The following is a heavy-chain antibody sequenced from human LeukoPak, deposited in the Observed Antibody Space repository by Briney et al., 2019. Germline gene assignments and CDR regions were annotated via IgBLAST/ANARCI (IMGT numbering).Heavy chain of an antibody. CDR3: AKERSRGGDCLDY. CDR2: ISVSGGST. V-gene: IGHV3-23*01. CDR1: GFTYSSYA. D-gene: IGHD2-21*02. J-gene: IGHJ4*02. Sequence: PGGSLTLSCAASGFTYSSYAMSWVRQAPGKGLERVSAISVSGGSTYYADSVKGRFTISRDNSKNTLYLQMNSLRAEETAVYYCAKERSRGGDCLDYWGQGTLVTVSS.